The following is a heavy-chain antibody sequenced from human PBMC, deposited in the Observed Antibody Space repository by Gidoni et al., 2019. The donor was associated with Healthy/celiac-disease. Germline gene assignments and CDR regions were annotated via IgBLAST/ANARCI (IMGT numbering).Heavy chain of an antibody. V-gene: IGHV4-59*01. CDR2: IYYSGST. D-gene: IGHD4-17*01. J-gene: IGHJ3*02. CDR3: ARDMVGDYAGLTAFDI. CDR1: GGSISSYY. Sequence: QVQLQESGPGLVKPSETLSLTCTVSGGSISSYYWSWIRQPPGKGLEWIGYIYYSGSTNYNPSLKSRVTISVDTSKNQFSLKLSSVTAADTAVYYCARDMVGDYAGLTAFDIWGQGTMVTVSS.